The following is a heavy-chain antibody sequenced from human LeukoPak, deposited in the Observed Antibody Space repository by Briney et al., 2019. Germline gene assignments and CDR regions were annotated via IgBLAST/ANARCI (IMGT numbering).Heavy chain of an antibody. J-gene: IGHJ1*01. V-gene: IGHV1-2*02. D-gene: IGHD6-13*01. Sequence: ASVKVSFKASGYTFTGYCIHWVRQAPGQGLEWMGWINPNSGGTNYAQKLQGRVTMTRDTPISTAYMELSRLRSDDTAVYYCARGYPLSTTAAGTYFQHWGQGTLVTVSS. CDR1: GYTFTGYC. CDR2: INPNSGGT. CDR3: ARGYPLSTTAAGTYFQH.